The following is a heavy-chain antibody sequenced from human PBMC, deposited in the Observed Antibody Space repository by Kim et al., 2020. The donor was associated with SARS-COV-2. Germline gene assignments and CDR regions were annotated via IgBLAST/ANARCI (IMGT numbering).Heavy chain of an antibody. Sequence: PSLKSRVTISVDTSKNQFSLKLSSVTAADTAVYYCARAPGYGGNGYYFDYWGQGTLVTVSS. D-gene: IGHD2-15*01. V-gene: IGHV4-59*01. J-gene: IGHJ4*02. CDR3: ARAPGYGGNGYYFDY.